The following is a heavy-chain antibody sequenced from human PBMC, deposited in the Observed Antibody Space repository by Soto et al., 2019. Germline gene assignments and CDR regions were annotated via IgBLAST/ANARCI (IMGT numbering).Heavy chain of an antibody. CDR1: GFTFDDYA. J-gene: IGHJ3*02. V-gene: IGHV3-9*01. CDR3: AKVSAPGLIAVAHRRDAFDI. Sequence: EVQLVESGGGLVQPGRSLRLSCAASGFTFDDYAMHWVRQAPGKGLEWVSGISWNSGSIGYADSVKGRFTISRDNAKNSLYLQMNSLRAEVTALYYCAKVSAPGLIAVAHRRDAFDIWGQGTMVTVSS. CDR2: ISWNSGSI. D-gene: IGHD6-19*01.